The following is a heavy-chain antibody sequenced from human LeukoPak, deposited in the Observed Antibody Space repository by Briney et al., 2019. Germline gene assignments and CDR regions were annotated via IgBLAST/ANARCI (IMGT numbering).Heavy chain of an antibody. CDR3: ARLQYCSGTSCYWFDP. Sequence: SETLSLTCAVSGGSISSGGYSWSWIRQPLGKGLEWIGYIYHTGSTYYNPSLKSRVTISVDTSKNQFSLRLSSVTAADTAVYYCARLQYCSGTSCYWFDPWGQGALVTVSS. CDR2: IYHTGST. V-gene: IGHV4-30-2*01. D-gene: IGHD2-2*01. CDR1: GGSISSGGYS. J-gene: IGHJ5*02.